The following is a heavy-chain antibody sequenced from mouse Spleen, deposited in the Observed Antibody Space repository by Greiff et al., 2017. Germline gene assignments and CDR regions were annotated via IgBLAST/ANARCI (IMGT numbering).Heavy chain of an antibody. CDR1: GYTFTSYW. CDR3: ARSHYYYDENFDV. D-gene: IGHD1-1*01. J-gene: IGHJ1*01. Sequence: QVHVKQPGAELVKPGASVKLSCKASGYTFTSYWMHWVKQRPGQGLEWIGMIHPNSGSTNYNEKFKSKATLTVDKSSSTAYMQLSSLTSEDSAVYYCARSHYYYDENFDVWGAGTTVTVSS. V-gene: IGHV1-64*01. CDR2: IHPNSGST.